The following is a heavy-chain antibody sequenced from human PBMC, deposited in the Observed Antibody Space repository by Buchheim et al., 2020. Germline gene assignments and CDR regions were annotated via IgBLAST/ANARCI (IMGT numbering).Heavy chain of an antibody. CDR3: VRRGVTCSGCYGNFYFDS. D-gene: IGHD6-19*01. CDR1: GGSIGSGSNY. J-gene: IGHJ4*02. V-gene: IGHV4-39*01. Sequence: QLRLQESGPRLVKPSETLSLTCTVSGGSIGSGSNYWGWIRQSPGKGLEWIGLIHYSESPYYNPSLKSRVTIFGDTSKDQFSLTLTSVTAADASLYYCVRRGVTCSGCYGNFYFDSWGQGTL. CDR2: IHYSESP.